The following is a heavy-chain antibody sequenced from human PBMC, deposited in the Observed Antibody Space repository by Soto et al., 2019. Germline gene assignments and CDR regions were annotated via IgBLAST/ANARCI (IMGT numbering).Heavy chain of an antibody. CDR2: VKSKTDGGTT. J-gene: IGHJ4*02. CDR3: TTVSTGRDY. D-gene: IGHD3-10*01. V-gene: IGHV3-15*01. Sequence: EVQLVESRGGLVKPGGSLRLSCAASGFTFTSALMTWVRQAPGKGLEWVGRVKSKTDGGTTDYAAPVKGRFTISRDDSEKTLYLQMNSLKSDDTAVYYCTTVSTGRDYCGQGTLVTVSS. CDR1: GFTFTSAL.